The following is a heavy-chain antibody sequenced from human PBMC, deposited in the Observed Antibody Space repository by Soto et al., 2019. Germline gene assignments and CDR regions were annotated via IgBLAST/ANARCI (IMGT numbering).Heavy chain of an antibody. CDR3: ARDWKGAEGFDP. D-gene: IGHD1-1*01. CDR1: GYTFSTYG. J-gene: IGHJ5*02. V-gene: IGHV1-18*01. CDR2: IGADNGDT. Sequence: QVQLVQSGAEVKKPGASVKVSCKASGYTFSTYGFSWVRQAPGQGLEWMGWIGADNGDTNYAQNFQARXXMXTXXSTTPYYMELRSRTSDDTAVYFCARDWKGAEGFDPWGQGTLVTVSS.